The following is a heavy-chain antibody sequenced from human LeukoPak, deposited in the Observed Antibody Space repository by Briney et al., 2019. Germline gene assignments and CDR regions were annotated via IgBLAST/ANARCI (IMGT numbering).Heavy chain of an antibody. CDR2: ITGSGVST. J-gene: IGHJ4*02. CDR1: GFTFSDFW. CDR3: AKGSYLWFGDSSFDY. Sequence: GGSLRLSCAASGFTFSDFWMHWVRQAPGKGLEWVSSITGSGVSTNNADSVKGRFTISRDNSKNTLYLQMNSLRAEDTAVYYCAKGSYLWFGDSSFDYWGQGTLVTVSS. V-gene: IGHV3-23*01. D-gene: IGHD3-10*01.